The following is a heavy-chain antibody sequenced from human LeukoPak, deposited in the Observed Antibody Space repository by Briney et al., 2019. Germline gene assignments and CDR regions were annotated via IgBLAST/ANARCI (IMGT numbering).Heavy chain of an antibody. V-gene: IGHV3-48*01. CDR3: ARIMTTVTTVEY. J-gene: IGHJ4*02. CDR1: GFTFSTYS. Sequence: GGSLRLSCAASGFTFSTYSMNWVRQAPGKGLEWVSYISSSSSTIHYADSVKGRFTISRDNAKNSLYLQMNSLRAEDTAVYYCARIMTTVTTVEYWGQGTLVTVSS. D-gene: IGHD4-17*01. CDR2: ISSSSSTI.